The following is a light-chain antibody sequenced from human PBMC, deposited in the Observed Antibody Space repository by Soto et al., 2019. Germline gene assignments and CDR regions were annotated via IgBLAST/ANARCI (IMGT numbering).Light chain of an antibody. CDR2: DVS. Sequence: QSALTQPASVSGSPGQSIAISCTGTSSDVGGYNYVSWYQQHPGKAPKLMIYDVSTRPSGVSNRFSGSKSDNTASLTISGLQAEDEADYYCSSYTSSSTFVFGGGTKVTVL. CDR1: SSDVGGYNY. J-gene: IGLJ1*01. V-gene: IGLV2-14*01. CDR3: SSYTSSSTFV.